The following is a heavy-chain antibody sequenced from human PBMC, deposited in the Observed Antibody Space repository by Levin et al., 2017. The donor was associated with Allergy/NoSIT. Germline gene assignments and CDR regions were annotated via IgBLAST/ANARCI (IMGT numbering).Heavy chain of an antibody. J-gene: IGHJ4*02. CDR1: GYTFSSHD. CDR2: MNPRSGNT. Sequence: ASVKVSCKASGYTFSSHDINWVRQAPGQGLEWMAWMNPRSGNTGYAQKFQGRVTMTWDTSITTAYMELSSLTSEDTAVYYCARGAREWLTHDNWGQGTLVTVSS. V-gene: IGHV1-8*01. CDR3: ARGAREWLTHDN. D-gene: IGHD6-19*01.